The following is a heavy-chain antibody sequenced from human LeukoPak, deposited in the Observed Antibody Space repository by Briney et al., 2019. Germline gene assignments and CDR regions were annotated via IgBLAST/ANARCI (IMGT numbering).Heavy chain of an antibody. J-gene: IGHJ6*03. D-gene: IGHD6-13*01. CDR1: GYTFTGYY. CDR3: ARGPRYSSHRYYYYYMDV. Sequence: ASVKVSCKTSGYTFTGYYMHWVRQATGQGLEWMGWMNPNSGNTGYAQKFQGRVTITRNTSISTAYMELSSLRSEDTAVYYCARGPRYSSHRYYYYYMDVWGKGTTVTVSS. V-gene: IGHV1-8*03. CDR2: MNPNSGNT.